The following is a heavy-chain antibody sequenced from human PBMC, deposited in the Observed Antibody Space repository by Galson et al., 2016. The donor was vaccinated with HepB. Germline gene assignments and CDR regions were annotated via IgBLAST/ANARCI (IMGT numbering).Heavy chain of an antibody. Sequence: VKKPGESLKISCKGSGYSFPTYWIDWVRQMPGKGLEWMGIIYPGDSDTRYSESFEGQVSISADRSTGAVYLQWSSLKASATAMYYCARRRTVAGTGYYFDFWGQGTLVIVSS. J-gene: IGHJ4*02. CDR1: GYSFPTYW. D-gene: IGHD1/OR15-1a*01. V-gene: IGHV5-51*01. CDR3: ARRRTVAGTGYYFDF. CDR2: IYPGDSDT.